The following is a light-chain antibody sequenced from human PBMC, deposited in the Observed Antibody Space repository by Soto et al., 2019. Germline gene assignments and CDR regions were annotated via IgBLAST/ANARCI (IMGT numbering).Light chain of an antibody. CDR3: CSSAGTYTSV. CDR1: SSDVGGYNY. V-gene: IGLV2-11*01. Sequence: QSALTQPRSVSGSPGQSVTISCTGTSSDVGGYNYVSWYQQHPGKAPKLMISDVSKRPSGVPDRFSGSKSGNTASLTISGLRAEDEADYYCCSSAGTYTSVFGGGTKLTVL. J-gene: IGLJ3*02. CDR2: DVS.